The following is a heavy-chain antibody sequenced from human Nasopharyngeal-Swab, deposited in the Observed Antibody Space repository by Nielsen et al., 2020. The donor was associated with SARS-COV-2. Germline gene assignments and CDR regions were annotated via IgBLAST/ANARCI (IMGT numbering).Heavy chain of an antibody. CDR2: IGRYGTDI. D-gene: IGHD2-21*02. Sequence: GALKISCAASGFTFRDYSMNWVRQAPGKGLEWVSSIGRYGTDIFHADSVKGRFSVFRDAANKSIYLQMRSLRAEDTAVYYCARGPPIVVLTAILPDYYYLDVWGKGTTVTVSS. J-gene: IGHJ6*03. CDR1: GFTFRDYS. V-gene: IGHV3-21*01. CDR3: ARGPPIVVLTAILPDYYYLDV.